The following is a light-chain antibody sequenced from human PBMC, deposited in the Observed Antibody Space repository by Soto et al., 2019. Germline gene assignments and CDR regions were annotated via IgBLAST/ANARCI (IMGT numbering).Light chain of an antibody. Sequence: ELLMTQSPATLSVFPGETVTLSCRASQSVFGNLAWYQQKPGQAPRLLVYAASARAAGIPARFSGGGSGAEYTLTISSLQSEDCAIYYCQQYNNWPLLSFGGGTKVEI. V-gene: IGKV3D-15*01. CDR1: QSVFGN. CDR3: QQYNNWPLLS. J-gene: IGKJ4*01. CDR2: AAS.